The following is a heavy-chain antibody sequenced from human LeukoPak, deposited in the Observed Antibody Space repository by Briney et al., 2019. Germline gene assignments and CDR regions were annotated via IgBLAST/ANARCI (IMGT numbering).Heavy chain of an antibody. D-gene: IGHD1-1*01. V-gene: IGHV3-23*01. J-gene: IGHJ4*02. CDR1: GFTFTSYA. Sequence: PGGSLRLSCAASGFTFTSYAMSWVRQAPGKGLEWVSAISGSDGSTYYADSVKGRFTITRDNSKNTLYLEMNSLRSEDTAVYYCAKGRYHFDYWGQGTLVTVSS. CDR2: ISGSDGST. CDR3: AKGRYHFDY.